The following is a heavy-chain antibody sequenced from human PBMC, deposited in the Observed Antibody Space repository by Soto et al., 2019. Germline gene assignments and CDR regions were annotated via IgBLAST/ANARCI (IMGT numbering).Heavy chain of an antibody. D-gene: IGHD2-8*01. J-gene: IGHJ6*02. V-gene: IGHV1-18*01. Sequence: QVQLVQSGAEVKKPGASVKVSCKASGYTFTSYGISWVRQAPGQGLEWMGWISAYNRNTNYAQKFQGRVTMTTDTTTRTAYMEQRSQRSDDTAVYDCARGGKYCTNGVCSLYGMDVWGQGTTVTVSS. CDR1: GYTFTSYG. CDR2: ISAYNRNT. CDR3: ARGGKYCTNGVCSLYGMDV.